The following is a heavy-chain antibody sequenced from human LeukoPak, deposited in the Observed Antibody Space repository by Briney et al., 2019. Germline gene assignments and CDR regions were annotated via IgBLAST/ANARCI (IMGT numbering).Heavy chain of an antibody. J-gene: IGHJ3*02. CDR2: ISGSGGST. CDR3: AGSYSSDLNAFDI. D-gene: IGHD6-19*01. CDR1: GFTVSSNY. V-gene: IGHV3-23*01. Sequence: GGSLRLSCAASGFTVSSNYMSWVRQAPGKGLEWVSAISGSGGSTYYADSVKGRFTISRDNSKNTLYLQMNSLRAEDTAVYYCAGSYSSDLNAFDIWGQGTMVTVSS.